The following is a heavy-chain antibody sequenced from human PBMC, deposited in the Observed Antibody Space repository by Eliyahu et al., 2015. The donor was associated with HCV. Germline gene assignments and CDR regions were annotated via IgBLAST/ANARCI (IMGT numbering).Heavy chain of an antibody. J-gene: IGHJ4*02. CDR2: AYYSGNT. CDR3: ARLSHPDSNNWDFDY. D-gene: IGHD6-13*01. V-gene: IGHV4-59*08. Sequence: QVQLLESGPGLVRPSETLSLTCTVSGGSIINYYWTWIRQAPGKGLEWIGYAYYSGNTNYKSSLRNRVTISVDTPNNQFSLRVSSVTAADTAVYYCARLSHPDSNNWDFDYWGQGTLVTVSS. CDR1: GGSIINYY.